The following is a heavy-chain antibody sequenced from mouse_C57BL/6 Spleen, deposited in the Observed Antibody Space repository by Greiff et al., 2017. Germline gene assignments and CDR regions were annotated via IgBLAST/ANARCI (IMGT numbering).Heavy chain of an antibody. CDR2: ISGGSSTI. J-gene: IGHJ2*01. D-gene: IGHD2-5*01. CDR1: GFTFSDYG. CDR3: ARSYSNLYYFDY. Sequence: EVQLVESGGGLVKPGGSLKLSCAASGFTFSDYGMHWVRQAPEKGLEWVAYISGGSSTIYYADTVKGRFTISRDNAKNTLFLQMTSLRSEDTAMYYCARSYSNLYYFDYWGQGTTLTVSS. V-gene: IGHV5-17*01.